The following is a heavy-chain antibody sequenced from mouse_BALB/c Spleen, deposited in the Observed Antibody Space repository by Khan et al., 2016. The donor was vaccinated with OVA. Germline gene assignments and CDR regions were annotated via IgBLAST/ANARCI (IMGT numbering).Heavy chain of an antibody. CDR2: IYPGNSAT. D-gene: IGHD2-4*01. CDR1: GYSFTSYW. CDR3: TRSYDSYYFDY. Sequence: EVQLQQSGTVLARPGASVKMSCKASGYSFTSYWMHWVKQRPGQGLEWIGAIYPGNSATRYNQKFKGKAKLTAVTSASTAYMELSSLTNEDSAVYYCTRSYDSYYFDYWGQGTTLTVSS. J-gene: IGHJ2*01. V-gene: IGHV1-5*01.